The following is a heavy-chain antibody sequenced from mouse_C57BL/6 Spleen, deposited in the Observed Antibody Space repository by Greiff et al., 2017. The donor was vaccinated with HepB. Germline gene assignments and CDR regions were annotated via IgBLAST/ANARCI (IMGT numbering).Heavy chain of an antibody. CDR2: IYPGSGST. D-gene: IGHD2-5*01. J-gene: IGHJ4*01. CDR1: GYTFTSYW. CDR3: ARKEDSNYGYYAMDY. Sequence: QVQLQQPGAELVKPGASVKMSCKASGYTFTSYWITWVKQRPGQGLEWIGDIYPGSGSTNYNEKFKSKATLTVDTSSSTAYMQLSSLTSEDSAVYYCARKEDSNYGYYAMDYWGQGTSVTVSS. V-gene: IGHV1-55*01.